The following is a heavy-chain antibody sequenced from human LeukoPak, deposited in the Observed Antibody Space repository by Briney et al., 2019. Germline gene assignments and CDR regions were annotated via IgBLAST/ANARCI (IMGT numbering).Heavy chain of an antibody. CDR3: TTAGYYDSRAGY. J-gene: IGHJ4*02. Sequence: PGGSLRLSCAASGFTFSGSPMHWVRQASGKGLEWVGRIRGKANSYATAYAASVKGRFTISRDDSKNTAYLQMNSLKTEDTAVYYCTTAGYYDSRAGYWGQGTLVTVSS. CDR1: GFTFSGSP. D-gene: IGHD3-22*01. CDR2: IRGKANSYAT. V-gene: IGHV3-73*01.